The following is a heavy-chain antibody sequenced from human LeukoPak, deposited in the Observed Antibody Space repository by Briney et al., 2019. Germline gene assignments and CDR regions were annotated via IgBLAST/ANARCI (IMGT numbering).Heavy chain of an antibody. CDR3: AKGTGSSYSYYYYGMDV. CDR2: ISGSGGST. J-gene: IGHJ6*02. D-gene: IGHD1-26*01. Sequence: GGSLRLSCAASGFTFSSYAMRWVRQAPGKGLEWVSAISGSGGSTYYADSVKGRFTISRDNSKNTLYLQMNSLRAEDTAVYYCAKGTGSSYSYYYYGMDVWGQGTTVTVSS. CDR1: GFTFSSYA. V-gene: IGHV3-23*01.